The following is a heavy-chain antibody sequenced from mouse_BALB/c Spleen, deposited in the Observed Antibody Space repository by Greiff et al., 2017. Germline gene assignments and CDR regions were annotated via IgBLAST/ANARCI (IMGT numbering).Heavy chain of an antibody. Sequence: EVQRVESGGGLVQPGGSLRLSCATSGFTFTDYYMSWVRQPPGKALEWLGFIRNKANGYTTEYSASVKGRFTISRDNSQSILYLQMNTLRAEDSATYYCARDKRYGSSHWYFDVWGAGTTVTVSS. D-gene: IGHD1-1*01. V-gene: IGHV7-3*02. J-gene: IGHJ1*01. CDR3: ARDKRYGSSHWYFDV. CDR1: GFTFTDYY. CDR2: IRNKANGYTT.